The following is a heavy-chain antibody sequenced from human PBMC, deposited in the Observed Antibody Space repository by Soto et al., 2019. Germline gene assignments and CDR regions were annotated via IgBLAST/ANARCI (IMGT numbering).Heavy chain of an antibody. V-gene: IGHV4-4*02. CDR1: GGSISTSNW. Sequence: SETLSLTCAPSGGSISTSNWCSWVRQPPGKGLEWIGEIYHSGSTNYNPSLKSRVTISVDKSKNQFSLKLSSVTAAVTAVYYCARALYSSGWYFDYWGQGTLVTV. D-gene: IGHD6-19*01. CDR3: ARALYSSGWYFDY. J-gene: IGHJ4*02. CDR2: IYHSGST.